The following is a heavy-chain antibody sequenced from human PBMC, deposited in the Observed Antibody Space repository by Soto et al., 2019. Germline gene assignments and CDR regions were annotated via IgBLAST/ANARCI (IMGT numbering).Heavy chain of an antibody. CDR1: GYTFTGYY. D-gene: IGHD2-2*01. Sequence: ASVKVSCKASGYTFTGYYMHWVRQAPGQGLEWMGWINPNSGGTNYAQKFQGWVTMTRDTSISTAYMELSRLRSDDTAVYYCAAGVVVPAAMDGMDVWGQGTTVTVS. V-gene: IGHV1-2*04. J-gene: IGHJ6*02. CDR3: AAGVVVPAAMDGMDV. CDR2: INPNSGGT.